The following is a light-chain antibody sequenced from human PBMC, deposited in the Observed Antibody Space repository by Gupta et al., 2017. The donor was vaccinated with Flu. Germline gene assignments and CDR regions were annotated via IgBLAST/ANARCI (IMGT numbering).Light chain of an antibody. CDR2: DGS. V-gene: IGLV2-23*01. J-gene: IGLJ3*02. Sequence: QSALTQPASVSGSPGQSITISCTGTSSDVGSYNLVSWYHQRPGKAPNLMIYDGSKRPSGVSNRFSGSKSGNTASLTISGLQAEDEADYYCCSYAGSSTLGVFGGGTKLTVL. CDR3: CSYAGSSTLGV. CDR1: SSDVGSYNL.